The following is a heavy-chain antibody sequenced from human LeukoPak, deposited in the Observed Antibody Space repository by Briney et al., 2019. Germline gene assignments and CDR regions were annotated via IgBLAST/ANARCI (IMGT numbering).Heavy chain of an antibody. D-gene: IGHD3-3*01. CDR2: MNPNSGNT. CDR3: ARGPIPISYYDFWSGYYEGMDV. Sequence: ASVKVSCKASGYTFTSYDINWVRQATGQGLEWMGWMNPNSGNTGYAQKFQGRVTMTRNTSISTAYMELSSLRSEDTAVYYCARGPIPISYYDFWSGYYEGMDVWGQGTTVTVSS. V-gene: IGHV1-8*01. J-gene: IGHJ6*02. CDR1: GYTFTSYD.